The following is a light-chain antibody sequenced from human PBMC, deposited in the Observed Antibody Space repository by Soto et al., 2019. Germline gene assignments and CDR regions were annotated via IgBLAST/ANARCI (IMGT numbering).Light chain of an antibody. J-gene: IGKJ4*01. Sequence: EIVLTQSPGTLSLSPGERATLSCRASQSVSSSYIAWYQQKPGQAPRLLIYGASSRATGIPDRFSGSGSGTDFTLTISRLEPEDFAVYYCQQYGSLRGTFGGGTKVEIK. CDR3: QQYGSLRGT. CDR1: QSVSSSY. CDR2: GAS. V-gene: IGKV3-20*01.